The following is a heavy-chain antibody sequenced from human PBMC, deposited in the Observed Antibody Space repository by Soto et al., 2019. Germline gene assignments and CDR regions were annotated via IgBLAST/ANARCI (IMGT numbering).Heavy chain of an antibody. Sequence: PGESLKISCKGSGYSFTSYWIGWVRQMPGKGLEWMGIIYPGDSDTRYSPSFQGQVTISADKSISTAYLQWSGLKASDTAMYYCARHPVSYSSSSGWFDPWGQGTLVTVSS. CDR3: ARHPVSYSSSSGWFDP. CDR2: IYPGDSDT. V-gene: IGHV5-51*01. CDR1: GYSFTSYW. J-gene: IGHJ5*02. D-gene: IGHD6-6*01.